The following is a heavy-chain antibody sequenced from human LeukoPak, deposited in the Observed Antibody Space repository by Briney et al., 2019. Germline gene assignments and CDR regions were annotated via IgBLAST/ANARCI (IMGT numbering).Heavy chain of an antibody. J-gene: IGHJ4*02. V-gene: IGHV3-7*01. CDR1: GFTFSSYS. D-gene: IGHD3-10*01. CDR3: ARDSSRFGSDFDY. Sequence: GGSLRLSCAASGFTFSSYSMNWVRQAPGKGLEWVANINEDGSEKYYVDSVKGRFTISRDNVKKSLYLQMNSLRAEDTAMYYCARDSSRFGSDFDYWGQGTLVTVSS. CDR2: INEDGSEK.